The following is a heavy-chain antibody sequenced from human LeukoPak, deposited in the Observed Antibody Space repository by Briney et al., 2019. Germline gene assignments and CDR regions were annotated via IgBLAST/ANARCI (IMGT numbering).Heavy chain of an antibody. Sequence: GGSLRLSCAASGFTFSSYWMHWVRQAPGKGLVWVSRINSDGSSTSYADSVKGRLTISRDNAKNTLYLQMNSLRAEDTAVYYCARSYYDSSALDYWGQGTLVTVSS. CDR3: ARSYYDSSALDY. D-gene: IGHD3-22*01. CDR2: INSDGSST. CDR1: GFTFSSYW. J-gene: IGHJ4*02. V-gene: IGHV3-74*01.